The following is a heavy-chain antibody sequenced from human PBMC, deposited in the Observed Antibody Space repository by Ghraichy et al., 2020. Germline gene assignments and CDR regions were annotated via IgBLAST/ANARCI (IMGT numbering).Heavy chain of an antibody. J-gene: IGHJ4*02. Sequence: GGSLRLSCAASGFTFSYYSMNWVRQAPGKGLEWVSSISSSYHIYYTDSVKGRFTISRDNAENALYRQMNSLRAEDTAVYYCARDADRDGYNFFDSWGQGTLVTVSS. CDR1: GFTFSYYS. CDR2: ISSSYHI. D-gene: IGHD5-24*01. V-gene: IGHV3-21*01. CDR3: ARDADRDGYNFFDS.